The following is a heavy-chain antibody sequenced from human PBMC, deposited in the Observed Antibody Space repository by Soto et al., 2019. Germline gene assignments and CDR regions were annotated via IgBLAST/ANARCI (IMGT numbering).Heavy chain of an antibody. Sequence: EVQLVESGGGLVQPGGSLKLSCEASGFTFSGSAMHWVRQASGKGLEWVGRIRSKANSYATAYVASVKGRFTISRDDSKNTAYLQMNSLKTEDTAVYYCTIPNRAYWGQGTLVTVSS. CDR2: IRSKANSYAT. J-gene: IGHJ4*02. CDR1: GFTFSGSA. V-gene: IGHV3-73*01. CDR3: TIPNRAY.